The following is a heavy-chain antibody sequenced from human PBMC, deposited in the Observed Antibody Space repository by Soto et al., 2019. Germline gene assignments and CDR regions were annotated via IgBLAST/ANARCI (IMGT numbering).Heavy chain of an antibody. CDR2: IEEDGSKQ. CDR3: ARAALSAFDI. V-gene: IGHV3-7*01. Sequence: EVQLVESGGGWVQPGGSLRLSFAASGFTFSSSWMSWVRQAPGKGLEWGANIEEDGSKQYYVDSVKGRFTISRDNAKNSLYLQMNSLRGEDTAVYYCARAALSAFDIWGQGTMITVSS. CDR1: GFTFSSSW. J-gene: IGHJ3*02.